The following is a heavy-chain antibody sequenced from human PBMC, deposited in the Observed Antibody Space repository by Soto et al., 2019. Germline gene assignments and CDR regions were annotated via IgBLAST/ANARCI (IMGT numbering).Heavy chain of an antibody. CDR2: ISAYNGNT. Sequence: ASVKVSSKASRYTFTSYGSTWVRQAPGQGLEWMGWISAYNGNTKYAQKLQGRVTMTTDTSTSTAYMELRSLRSDDTAVYYCAREPNYFDYWGQGTLVTVSS. CDR3: AREPNYFDY. V-gene: IGHV1-18*01. CDR1: RYTFTSYG. J-gene: IGHJ4*02.